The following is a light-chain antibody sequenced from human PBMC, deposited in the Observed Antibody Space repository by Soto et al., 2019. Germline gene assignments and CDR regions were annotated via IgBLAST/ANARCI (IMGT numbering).Light chain of an antibody. J-gene: IGKJ4*01. Sequence: EIVLTQSPGTLSLSPGERATLSCRASQSVSSNSLAWYQQKPGQAPRLLIYGASSRATGIPDRFSGSGSGTDFTLTIIRLEPEDFAVYYCQQCGSSPLTFGGGTKVEIK. CDR2: GAS. V-gene: IGKV3-20*01. CDR1: QSVSSNS. CDR3: QQCGSSPLT.